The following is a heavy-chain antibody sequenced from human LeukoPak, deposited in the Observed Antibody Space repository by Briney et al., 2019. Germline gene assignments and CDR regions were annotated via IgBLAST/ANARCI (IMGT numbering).Heavy chain of an antibody. Sequence: PGGSLRLSCAASGFIFTDYWMYWVRQAPGRGLAWVANIKEDGSEKNYVDSVKGRFTISRDNAKNSVYLQMNSLRAEDTAVYYCARDLGVGTRDYWGQGTLVTVSS. J-gene: IGHJ4*02. CDR1: GFIFTDYW. D-gene: IGHD1-14*01. CDR2: IKEDGSEK. CDR3: ARDLGVGTRDY. V-gene: IGHV3-7*01.